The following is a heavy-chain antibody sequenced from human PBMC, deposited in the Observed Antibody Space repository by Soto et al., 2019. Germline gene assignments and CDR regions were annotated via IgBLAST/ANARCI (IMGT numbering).Heavy chain of an antibody. CDR1: GFTFSSYA. V-gene: IGHV3-23*01. CDR3: AKELGYCSGGSCYTRTNNWFDP. CDR2: ISGSGGST. J-gene: IGHJ5*02. D-gene: IGHD2-15*01. Sequence: GGSLRLSCAASGFTFSSYAMSWVRQAPGKGLEWASAISGSGGSTYYADSVKGRFTISRDNSKNTLYLQMNSLRAEDTAVYYCAKELGYCSGGSCYTRTNNWFDPWGQGTLVTVSS.